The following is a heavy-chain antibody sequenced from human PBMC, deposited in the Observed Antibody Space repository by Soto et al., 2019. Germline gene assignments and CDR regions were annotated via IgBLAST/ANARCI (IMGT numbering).Heavy chain of an antibody. CDR1: GGSVSSTSSY. Sequence: PSETLSLTCTVSGGSVSSTSSYWTWIRQPPGKGLEWIGYIHYSGSTHYNPSLQSRVTISVDTSKNHFSLALTSVTAADTAFYYCERAWEHLYFDYWGEGALVTV. V-gene: IGHV4-61*01. J-gene: IGHJ4*02. CDR2: IHYSGST. D-gene: IGHD1-26*01. CDR3: ERAWEHLYFDY.